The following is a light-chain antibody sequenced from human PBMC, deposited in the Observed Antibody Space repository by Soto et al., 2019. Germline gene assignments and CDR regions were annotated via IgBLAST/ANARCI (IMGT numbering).Light chain of an antibody. V-gene: IGLV2-14*01. CDR2: EVS. Sequence: QSALTQPASVSGSPGQSITISCTGTSGDVGGYDYVSWYQQHPAKAPKLIIFEVSSRPSGVSNRFSGSKSGNTASLTISGLQAEDEAYYYCSSYTTSTSFILFGGGTQLTVL. J-gene: IGLJ2*01. CDR1: SGDVGGYDY. CDR3: SSYTTSTSFIL.